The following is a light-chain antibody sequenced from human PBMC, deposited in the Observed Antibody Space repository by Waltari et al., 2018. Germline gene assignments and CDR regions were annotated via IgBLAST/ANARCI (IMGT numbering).Light chain of an antibody. Sequence: DIQMIQSPSSLSASVGDRVTITCQASQDISNYLNWYQQKPGKAPKLLIYYASNWETGVPARFSGSGSGTDFTFTISSLQAEDIATYYCQQYDNLPRAFGEGTKVEIK. CDR1: QDISNY. V-gene: IGKV1-33*01. CDR3: QQYDNLPRA. CDR2: YAS. J-gene: IGKJ4*01.